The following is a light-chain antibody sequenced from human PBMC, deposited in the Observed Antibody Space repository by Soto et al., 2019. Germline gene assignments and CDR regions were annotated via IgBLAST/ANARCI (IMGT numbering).Light chain of an antibody. CDR2: DAS. CDR3: QQGFSAPPWT. CDR1: QSINNY. V-gene: IGKV1-39*01. Sequence: DIPMTQSPSSLSASVGDRVTITCRSSQSINNYLNWYQQRPGKAPKVLIYDASSLQSGVPSRFSGSGSGTEFTLTISSLQREDFATYYCQQGFSAPPWTCGQGTKVEIK. J-gene: IGKJ1*01.